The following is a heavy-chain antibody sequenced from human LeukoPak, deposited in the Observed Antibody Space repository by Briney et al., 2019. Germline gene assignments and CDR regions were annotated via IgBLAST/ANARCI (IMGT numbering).Heavy chain of an antibody. CDR2: IIPIFGTA. D-gene: IGHD1-26*01. V-gene: IGHV1-69*05. J-gene: IGHJ3*02. CDR3: GRDQDSGSHDAFDI. Sequence: SVKISCKASGGTFSSYAISWVRHAPGQGLEWMGGIIPIFGTANYAQKFQGRVTITTDESTSTAYMELSSLRSEDTAVCYRGRDQDSGSHDAFDIWGQETMVTVSS. CDR1: GGTFSSYA.